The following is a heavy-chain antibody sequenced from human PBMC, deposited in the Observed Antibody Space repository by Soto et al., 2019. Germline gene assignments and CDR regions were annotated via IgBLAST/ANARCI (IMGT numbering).Heavy chain of an antibody. J-gene: IGHJ5*02. CDR1: GGSISSSNW. Sequence: SETLSLTCAVSGGSISSSNWWSWVRQPPGKGLEWIGEIYHSGNTNYNPSLKSRVTISVDKSKNQFSLKLSSVTAADTAVYYCARVATDYSNPNWFDPWGQGTLVTVSS. CDR2: IYHSGNT. V-gene: IGHV4-4*02. D-gene: IGHD4-4*01. CDR3: ARVATDYSNPNWFDP.